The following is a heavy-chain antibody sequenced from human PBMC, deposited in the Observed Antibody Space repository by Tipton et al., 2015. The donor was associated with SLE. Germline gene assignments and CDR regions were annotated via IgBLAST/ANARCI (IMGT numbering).Heavy chain of an antibody. CDR3: ATNWN. CDR1: GGSISSSSYY. CDR2: IYYSGIT. Sequence: TLSLTCTVSGGSISSSSYYWGWIRQPPGKGLEWIGTIYYSGITYYNTSLKSRVTISLDTSKNQFSLKLSSVTAADTAVYYCATNWNWGQGTMVTVSS. J-gene: IGHJ3*01. V-gene: IGHV4-39*07. D-gene: IGHD1-1*01.